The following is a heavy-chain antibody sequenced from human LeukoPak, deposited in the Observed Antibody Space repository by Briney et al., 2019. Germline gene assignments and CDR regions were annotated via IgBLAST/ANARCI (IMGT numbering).Heavy chain of an antibody. J-gene: IGHJ5*02. D-gene: IGHD5-12*01. CDR3: ARVVYSGYDFLSYWFDP. Sequence: GASVKVSCKASGGTLSSYAISWVRQAPGQGLEWMGGIIPIFGTANYAQKFQGRVTITTDESTSTAYMELSSLRSEDTAVYYCARVVYSGYDFLSYWFDPWGQGTLVTVSS. CDR2: IIPIFGTA. V-gene: IGHV1-69*05. CDR1: GGTLSSYA.